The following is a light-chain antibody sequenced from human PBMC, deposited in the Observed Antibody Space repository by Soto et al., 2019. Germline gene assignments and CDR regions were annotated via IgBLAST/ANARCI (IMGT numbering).Light chain of an antibody. J-gene: IGKJ1*01. CDR1: QSLSTN. V-gene: IGKV3-15*01. CDR2: RAS. Sequence: EIVMTQSPATLSVSPGKRATLSCRASQSLSTNLAWYQQKPGQAPRLLIYRASTRSTGIPARFSGSGSGTEFTLTISSLQSEDFAVYYCHQYNDWPWTLGQGTKVEI. CDR3: HQYNDWPWT.